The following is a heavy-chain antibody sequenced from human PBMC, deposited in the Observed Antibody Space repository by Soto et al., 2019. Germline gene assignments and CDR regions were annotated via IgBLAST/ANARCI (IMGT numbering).Heavy chain of an antibody. D-gene: IGHD1-26*01. J-gene: IGHJ4*02. V-gene: IGHV2-5*02. CDR2: IYWDDDK. Sequence: QIALKESGPPLVKPTQTLTLTCTFSGFSLSTSGVGVGWIRQPPGKALEWLALIYWDDDKRYSPSLKSRLTITKDTSNNPVVLTLTNMDPVDTATYYGAHGLRELPPHYWGQGTLVTVSS. CDR3: AHGLRELPPHY. CDR1: GFSLSTSGVG.